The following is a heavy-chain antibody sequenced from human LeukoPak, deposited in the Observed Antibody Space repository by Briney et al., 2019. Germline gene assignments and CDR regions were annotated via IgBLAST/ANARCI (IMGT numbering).Heavy chain of an antibody. D-gene: IGHD5-18*01. CDR1: GFTFSSYA. CDR3: AKGGYSYGHVPFDY. CDR2: ISGSGGSP. J-gene: IGHJ4*02. V-gene: IGHV3-23*01. Sequence: PGGSLRLSCAASGFTFSSYAMSWVRQAPGKGLEWLSAISGSGGSPYYVDSVKGRFTVSRDNSKNTLYLQMNSLRAEDTAVYYCAKGGYSYGHVPFDYWGQGTLVTVS.